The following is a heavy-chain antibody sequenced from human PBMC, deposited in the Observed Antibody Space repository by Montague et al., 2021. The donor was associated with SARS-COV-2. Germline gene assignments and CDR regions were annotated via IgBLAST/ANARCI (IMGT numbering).Heavy chain of an antibody. V-gene: IGHV4-39*01. CDR3: ARRSITMRVVAPFDY. CDR2: IYYSGST. Sequence: SETLSLTCTVSGGSISSNAYYWGWIRQPPGKGLEWIGTIYYSGSTYYSPSLKSRVTISVDTSNNQFSLRLRSVTAADTAVYYCARRSITMRVVAPFDYWGQGTLVTVSS. CDR1: GGSISSNAYY. J-gene: IGHJ4*02. D-gene: IGHD3-22*01.